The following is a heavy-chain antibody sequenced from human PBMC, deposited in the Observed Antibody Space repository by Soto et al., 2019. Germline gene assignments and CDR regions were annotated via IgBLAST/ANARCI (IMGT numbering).Heavy chain of an antibody. CDR3: ARDPCYGSGSYCPTPYYYGMDV. D-gene: IGHD3-10*01. CDR2: ISSSSSYT. CDR1: GFTFSDYY. V-gene: IGHV3-11*06. Sequence: PGESLRLSCAASGFTFSDYYMSWIRQAPGKGLEWVSYISSSSSYTNYADSVKGRFTISRDNAKNSLYLQMNSLRAEDTAVYYCARDPCYGSGSYCPTPYYYGMDVWGQGTTVTVSS. J-gene: IGHJ6*02.